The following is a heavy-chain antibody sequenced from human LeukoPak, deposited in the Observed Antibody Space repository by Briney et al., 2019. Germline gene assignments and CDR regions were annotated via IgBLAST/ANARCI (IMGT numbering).Heavy chain of an antibody. CDR3: ARRHGRCSDGSCYYPDY. Sequence: ASVKISCKASGYTFTSYDINWVRQATGQGLEWMGWMNPNSGNTGYAQKFQGRVTMTRNSSITTAYMELSSLRSEDTAVYYCARRHGRCSDGSCYYPDYWGQGTLVTVSS. CDR2: MNPNSGNT. D-gene: IGHD2-15*01. J-gene: IGHJ4*02. V-gene: IGHV1-8*01. CDR1: GYTFTSYD.